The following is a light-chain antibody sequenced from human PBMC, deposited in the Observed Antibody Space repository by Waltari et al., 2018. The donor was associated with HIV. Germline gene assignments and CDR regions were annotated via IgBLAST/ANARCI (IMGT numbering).Light chain of an antibody. J-gene: IGKJ1*01. Sequence: EIVVTQSPLTLSVSPGERVTFSCRASQSISNNFAWYQQKPGQAPRLLIYGTSTRATGIPARFSGSGSGTEFSLTISSLQSEDLAVYYCQQYNNWPWTFGQGTKVEIK. CDR1: QSISNN. CDR2: GTS. V-gene: IGKV3-15*01. CDR3: QQYNNWPWT.